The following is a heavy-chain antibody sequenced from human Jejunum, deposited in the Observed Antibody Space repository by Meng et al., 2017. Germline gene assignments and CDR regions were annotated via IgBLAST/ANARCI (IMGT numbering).Heavy chain of an antibody. CDR3: ASYYYGQGGRGY. D-gene: IGHD3-10*01. J-gene: IGHJ4*02. CDR2: TYKGRPN. V-gene: IGHV4-59*03. CDR1: GDSITDYH. Sequence: QVQLQESGPGLGKPSETLFLTCSVSGDSITDYHWSWIRQSPGKGLESLGFTYKGRPNTYNPTLQSRVTISLDTSKNQVSLKLTSVTAADTAVYYCASYYYGQGGRGYCGQGTLVTVSS.